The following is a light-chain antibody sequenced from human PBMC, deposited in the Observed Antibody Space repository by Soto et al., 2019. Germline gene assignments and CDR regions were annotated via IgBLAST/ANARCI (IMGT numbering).Light chain of an antibody. CDR2: GAS. V-gene: IGKV3D-15*01. CDR1: QSVSSN. Sequence: EIVMTQSPATLSVSPGESATLSCRASQSVSSNLAWHQQKPGQAPRILIYGASSRATGIPDRFSGSGSGTDFTLTISRLEPEDFAVYYCQQPGTFGQGTKVDIK. J-gene: IGKJ1*01. CDR3: QQPGT.